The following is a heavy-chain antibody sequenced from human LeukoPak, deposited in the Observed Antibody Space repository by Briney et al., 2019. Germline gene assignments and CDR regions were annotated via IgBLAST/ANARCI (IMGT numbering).Heavy chain of an antibody. D-gene: IGHD2-21*02. CDR1: GFTFSSYS. Sequence: QPGGSLRLSCAASGFTFSSYSMNWVRQAPGKGLEWVSYISGSNNTIYYADSVKGRFTISRDNAKNSPNLQMNSLRDEDTAVYYCARSTYCGGDCYPALGYWGQGTLVTVSS. V-gene: IGHV3-48*02. CDR3: ARSTYCGGDCYPALGY. CDR2: ISGSNNTI. J-gene: IGHJ4*02.